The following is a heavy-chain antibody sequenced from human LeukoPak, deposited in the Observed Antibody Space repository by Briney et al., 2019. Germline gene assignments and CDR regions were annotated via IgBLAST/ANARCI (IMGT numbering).Heavy chain of an antibody. CDR2: ISSSGSTI. V-gene: IGHV3-48*04. D-gene: IGHD2-8*01. CDR1: GFTFSSYG. Sequence: GRSLRLSCAASGFTFSSYGMHWVRQAPGKGLEWVSYISSSGSTIYYADSVKGRFTISRDNAKNSLYLQMNSLRAEDTAVYYCARAGYCTNGVCYKSYYGMDVWGQGTTVTVSS. J-gene: IGHJ6*02. CDR3: ARAGYCTNGVCYKSYYGMDV.